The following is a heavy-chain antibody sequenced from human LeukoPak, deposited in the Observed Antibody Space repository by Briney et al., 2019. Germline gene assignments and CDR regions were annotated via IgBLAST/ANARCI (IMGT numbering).Heavy chain of an antibody. CDR3: ARDVNKVVVSTFDY. D-gene: IGHD3-22*01. Sequence: GRSLRLSCAASGFTFSSYAMHWVRQAPGKGREWVAVISYDGSNKYYADSVKGRFTISRDNSKNTLYLQMNSLRAEDTAVYYCARDVNKVVVSTFDYWGQGTLVTVSS. V-gene: IGHV3-30*04. CDR1: GFTFSSYA. CDR2: ISYDGSNK. J-gene: IGHJ4*02.